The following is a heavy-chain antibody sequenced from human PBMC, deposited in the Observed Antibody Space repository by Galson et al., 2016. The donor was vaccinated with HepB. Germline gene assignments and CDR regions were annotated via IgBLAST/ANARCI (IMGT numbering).Heavy chain of an antibody. CDR1: GFIFSDYH. J-gene: IGHJ4*02. CDR2: ITSSVS. CDR3: ARPGGGIGPTYYFDF. V-gene: IGHV3-11*04. D-gene: IGHD3-16*01. Sequence: SLRLSCAGSGFIFSDYHVGWIRQAPGRGFEWISYITSSVSYYADSVKGRFTISRDNAKNLLFLQRSSLTVEDTAMYYCARPGGGIGPTYYFDFWGQGTQATVSS.